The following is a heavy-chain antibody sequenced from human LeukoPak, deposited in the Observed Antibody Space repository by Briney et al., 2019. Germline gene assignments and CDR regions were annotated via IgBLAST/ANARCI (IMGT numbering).Heavy chain of an antibody. J-gene: IGHJ2*01. CDR3: ARGILGYYYFDL. D-gene: IGHD3-10*01. CDR2: THHSGAT. CDR1: GGSFSGYY. Sequence: PSETLSLTCAVSGGSFSGYYWSWIRQPPGKGLEWIGGTHHSGATSYKPSLRSRVTISGDPSENQFSLELSSVSAADTAVYYCARGILGYYYFDLWGRGTLVTVSS. V-gene: IGHV4-34*01.